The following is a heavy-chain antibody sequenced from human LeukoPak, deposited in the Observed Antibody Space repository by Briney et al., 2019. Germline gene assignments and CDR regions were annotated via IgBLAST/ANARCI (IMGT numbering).Heavy chain of an antibody. CDR1: GGSISSGSYY. V-gene: IGHV4-61*02. Sequence: PSETLSLTCTVSGGSISSGSYYWSWLRQPAGKGLEWIGRIYTSGSTNYNPSLKSRVTKSVTTSKNPFILKLSSVTGADTAVYYCAREVYDYVWGSYLDYFDYWGQGTLVTVSS. D-gene: IGHD3-16*01. CDR2: IYTSGST. J-gene: IGHJ4*02. CDR3: AREVYDYVWGSYLDYFDY.